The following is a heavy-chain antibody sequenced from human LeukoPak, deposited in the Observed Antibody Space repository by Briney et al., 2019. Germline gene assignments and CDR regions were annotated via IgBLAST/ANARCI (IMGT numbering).Heavy chain of an antibody. CDR2: IRDSGTT. CDR3: ASTSAMVYFDY. V-gene: IGHV4-31*03. CDR1: GGSISSGGLY. J-gene: IGHJ4*02. D-gene: IGHD5-18*01. Sequence: SETLSLTCTVSGGSISSGGLYWSWIRQHPGKGLEWIGYIRDSGTTYYNPSLKSRVTISVDTSKNQFSLKLSSVAAADTAVYYCASTSAMVYFDYWGQGTLVTVSS.